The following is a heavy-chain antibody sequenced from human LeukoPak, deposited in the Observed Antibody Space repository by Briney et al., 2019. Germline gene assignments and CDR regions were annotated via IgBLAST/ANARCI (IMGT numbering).Heavy chain of an antibody. J-gene: IGHJ5*02. V-gene: IGHV4-31*03. CDR3: ARGYRNSAACFDP. D-gene: IGHD4-11*01. CDR1: GGSINSGSYY. CDR2: IYYSGSA. Sequence: SETLSLTCTVSGGSINSGSYYWSWIRQHPGTGLEWIGYIYYSGSAYFNPSLKSRVTISLDASKNQFSLKLSSVTAADTAVYYCARGYRNSAACFDPWGQGTLVTVSS.